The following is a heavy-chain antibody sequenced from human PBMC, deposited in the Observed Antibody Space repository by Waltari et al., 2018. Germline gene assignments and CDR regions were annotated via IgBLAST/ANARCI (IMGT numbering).Heavy chain of an antibody. J-gene: IGHJ3*01. Sequence: QLHLQESGPGLVKPSETLSLTCSVSGGSITNNRHYWGWIRQPPGKGLEWAATFSYTGATYNNPSLKRRVTISGDTSKNQFSLKLNSVTAADTAVYYCATYVGASIGTAAFDVWGQGTMVTVSS. CDR3: ATYVGASIGTAAFDV. CDR1: GGSITNNRHY. D-gene: IGHD3-16*01. V-gene: IGHV4-39*01. CDR2: FSYTGAT.